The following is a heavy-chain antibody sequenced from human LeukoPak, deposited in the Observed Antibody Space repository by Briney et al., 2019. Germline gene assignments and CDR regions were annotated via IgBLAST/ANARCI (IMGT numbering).Heavy chain of an antibody. V-gene: IGHV4-39*01. CDR1: GGSISSSSYY. CDR2: IYYSGST. J-gene: IGHJ4*02. D-gene: IGHD2-8*01. Sequence: PSETLSLTCTVSGGSISSSSYYWGWIRQPPGKGLEWIGSIYYSGSTYYNPSLKSRVTISVDTSKNQFSLKLSSVTAADTAVYYCARRSYCTNGVCRPRYDYWGQGTLVTVSS. CDR3: ARRSYCTNGVCRPRYDY.